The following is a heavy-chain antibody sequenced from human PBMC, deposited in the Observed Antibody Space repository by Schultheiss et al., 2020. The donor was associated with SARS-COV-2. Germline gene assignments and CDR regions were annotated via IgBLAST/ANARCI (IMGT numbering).Heavy chain of an antibody. D-gene: IGHD6-6*01. CDR2: IYYSGST. CDR1: GGSVRSGSYY. Sequence: SETLSLTCTVSGGSVRSGSYYWSWIRQPPGKGLEWIGYIYYSGSTNYNPSLKSRVTISVDTSKNQFSLKLSSVTAADTAVYYCARRYSSSSMGWFDPWGQGTLVTVSS. V-gene: IGHV4-61*01. CDR3: ARRYSSSSMGWFDP. J-gene: IGHJ5*02.